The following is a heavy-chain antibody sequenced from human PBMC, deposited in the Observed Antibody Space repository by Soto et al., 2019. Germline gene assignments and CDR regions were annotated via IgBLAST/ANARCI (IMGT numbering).Heavy chain of an antibody. CDR2: INHDGTA. D-gene: IGHD2-21*01. V-gene: IGHV4-34*01. Sequence: SETLSLTCVVHGGSFSGYYWSWIRQPPGKGLEWIGEINHDGTANYNPSLKSRVTISVDTSKHQLSLRLRSVTAADTAVYYCARGHPRSFLSTVVVAAYWFDPWGQGTPVTVSS. CDR3: ARGHPRSFLSTVVVAAYWFDP. J-gene: IGHJ5*02. CDR1: GGSFSGYY.